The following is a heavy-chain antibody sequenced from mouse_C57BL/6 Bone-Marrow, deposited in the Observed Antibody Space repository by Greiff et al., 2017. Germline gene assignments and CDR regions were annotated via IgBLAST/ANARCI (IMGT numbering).Heavy chain of an antibody. J-gene: IGHJ3*01. D-gene: IGHD2-1*01. CDR3: AIYGNYAWFAY. Sequence: EVQLQQSGPELVKPGDSVKISCKASGYSFTGYFMNWVMQSHGKSLAWIGRINPYNGDTFSNQKFKGKDTLTVDKSSSTAHMELRSLTSEDSAGDYCAIYGNYAWFAYWGQGTLVTVSA. CDR2: INPYNGDT. CDR1: GYSFTGYF. V-gene: IGHV1-20*01.